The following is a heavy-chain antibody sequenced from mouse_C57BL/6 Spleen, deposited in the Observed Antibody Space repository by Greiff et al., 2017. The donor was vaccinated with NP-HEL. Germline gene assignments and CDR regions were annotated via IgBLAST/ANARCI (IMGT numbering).Heavy chain of an antibody. D-gene: IGHD1-1*01. CDR3: ARHTTVVATEGFAY. CDR2: ISSGGSYT. CDR1: GFTFSSYG. V-gene: IGHV5-6*01. J-gene: IGHJ3*01. Sequence: EVKLVESGGDLVKPGGSLKLSCAASGFTFSSYGMSWVRQTPDKRLEWVATISSGGSYTYYPDSVKGRFTISRDNAKNTLYLQMSSLKSEDTAMYYCARHTTVVATEGFAYWGQGTLVTVS.